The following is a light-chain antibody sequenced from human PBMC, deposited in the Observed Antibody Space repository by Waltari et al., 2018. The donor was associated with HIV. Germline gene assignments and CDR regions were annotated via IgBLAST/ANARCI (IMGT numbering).Light chain of an antibody. CDR3: QQYHSYPMT. Sequence: DIQMTQSPSSLSASVGDRVTLTCRASQDVTKSIAWFQQKPGKAPKSLIFAASSLRSGVPSWFSGSGSGTDFTLTISGLLPEDFTTYYCQQYHSYPMTFGQGTRLEIK. CDR2: AAS. J-gene: IGKJ5*01. CDR1: QDVTKS. V-gene: IGKV1-16*01.